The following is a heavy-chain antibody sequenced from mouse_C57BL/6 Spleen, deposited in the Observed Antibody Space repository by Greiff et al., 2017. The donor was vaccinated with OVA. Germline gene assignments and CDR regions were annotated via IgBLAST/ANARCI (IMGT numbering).Heavy chain of an antibody. V-gene: IGHV1-53*01. Sequence: QVQLQQPGTELVKPGASVKLSCKASGYTFTSYWMHWVKQRPGQGLEWIGNINPSNGGTNYNEKFKSKATLTVDKSSSTAYMQLSSLTSEDSAVYYCARAITTVVATYWYCDVWGTGTTVTVSS. J-gene: IGHJ1*03. CDR3: ARAITTVVATYWYCDV. D-gene: IGHD1-1*01. CDR2: INPSNGGT. CDR1: GYTFTSYW.